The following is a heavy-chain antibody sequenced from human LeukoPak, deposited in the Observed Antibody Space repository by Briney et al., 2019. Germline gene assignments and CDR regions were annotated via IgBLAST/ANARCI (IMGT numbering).Heavy chain of an antibody. V-gene: IGHV3-21*01. Sequence: PGGSLRLSCAASGFTFSSYSMNWVRQAPGKGLEWVSSVSSSSSYIYYADSVKGRFTISRDNAKNSLYLQMNSLRAEDTAVYYCARVGDSSGYYPPPIDYWGQGTLVTVSS. CDR1: GFTFSSYS. CDR2: VSSSSSYI. J-gene: IGHJ4*02. D-gene: IGHD3-22*01. CDR3: ARVGDSSGYYPPPIDY.